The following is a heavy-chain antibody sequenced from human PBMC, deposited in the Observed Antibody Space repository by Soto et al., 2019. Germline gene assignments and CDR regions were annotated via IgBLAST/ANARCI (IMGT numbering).Heavy chain of an antibody. Sequence: GGSLRLSCAASGFTFSSYAMHWVRQAPGKGLEWVAVISYDGSNKYYADSVKGRFTISRDNSKNTLYLQMNSLRAEDTAVYYCARSIAARRVGMDVWGQGTTVTVSS. V-gene: IGHV3-30-3*01. CDR3: ARSIAARRVGMDV. CDR1: GFTFSSYA. D-gene: IGHD6-6*01. CDR2: ISYDGSNK. J-gene: IGHJ6*02.